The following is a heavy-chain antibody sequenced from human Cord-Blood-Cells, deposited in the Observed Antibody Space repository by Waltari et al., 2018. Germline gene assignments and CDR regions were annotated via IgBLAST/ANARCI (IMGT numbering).Heavy chain of an antibody. CDR1: GGSISSGGYS. V-gene: IGHV4-31*03. CDR2: IYYSVST. J-gene: IGHJ6*02. CDR3: AGLIRGFLKLGRDV. Sequence: QVQLQESGPGLVKPSQTLSLTCTVPGGSISSGGYSWSWICQQPGKGLEGIGYIYYSVSTYYHPSLKSRVTISVDTSKNQFSLKLSSVTAADTAVYYCAGLIRGFLKLGRDVWGQGTTVTVSS. D-gene: IGHD7-27*01.